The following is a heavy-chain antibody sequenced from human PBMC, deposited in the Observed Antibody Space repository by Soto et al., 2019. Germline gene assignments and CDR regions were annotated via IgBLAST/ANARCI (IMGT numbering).Heavy chain of an antibody. J-gene: IGHJ4*02. D-gene: IGHD3-22*01. CDR3: AREHYDSSGYYRIDS. V-gene: IGHV3-30-3*01. CDR1: GFTFSGYA. Sequence: QVQLVESGGGVAQPGRSLRVSCAASGFTFSGYAMHWVRQAPGKGLEWVAIIGYDGSLESYAESVKGRFTISRDNSNNTLFLIMNSLRPEDTAVYYCAREHYDSSGYYRIDSWGQGTLVTVSS. CDR2: IGYDGSLE.